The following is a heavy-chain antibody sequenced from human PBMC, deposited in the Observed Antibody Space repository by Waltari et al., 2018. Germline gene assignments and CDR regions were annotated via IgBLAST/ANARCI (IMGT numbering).Heavy chain of an antibody. CDR3: ARTLTGFFDL. J-gene: IGHJ2*01. CDR2: MNPNGGNT. V-gene: IGHV1-8*01. CDR1: GYTFTSYD. Sequence: QVQLVQSGAEVKKPGASVKVSCKASGYTFTSYDINWVRQATGQGLEWRGWMNPNGGNTGYAHKFQGRVTRTRNTSISTAYMALSSLRSEDTAVYYCARTLTGFFDLWGRGTLVTVSS.